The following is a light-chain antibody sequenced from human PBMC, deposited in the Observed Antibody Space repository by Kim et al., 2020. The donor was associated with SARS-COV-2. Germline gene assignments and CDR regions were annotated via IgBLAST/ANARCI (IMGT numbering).Light chain of an antibody. CDR2: GNN. V-gene: IGLV1-40*01. Sequence: RVTISCTGSISIVGAGCDVHWYQQLPGTAPKLLIFGNNNRPSGVPDRFSGSKSGTSASLAIIGLQAEDEADYYCQSYDSSLSGWVFGGGTQLTVL. J-gene: IGLJ3*02. CDR3: QSYDSSLSGWV. CDR1: ISIVGAGCD.